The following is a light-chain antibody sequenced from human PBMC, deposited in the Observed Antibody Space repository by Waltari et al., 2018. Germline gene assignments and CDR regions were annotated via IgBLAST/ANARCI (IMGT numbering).Light chain of an antibody. CDR1: QNIRWD. V-gene: IGKV1-39*01. CDR3: MQALQAPLT. CDR2: GAS. Sequence: DIQMTQSPSSLSASVGDRVTISCRASQNIRWDLNWYQQKAGRAPNLRIYGASSLQSGVPSRFSGSGSGTDFTLKISRVEAEDVGVYYCMQALQAPLTFGGGTKVEIK. J-gene: IGKJ4*01.